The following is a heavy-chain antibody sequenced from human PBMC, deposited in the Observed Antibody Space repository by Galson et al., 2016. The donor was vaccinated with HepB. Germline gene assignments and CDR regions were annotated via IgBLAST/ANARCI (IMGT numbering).Heavy chain of an antibody. CDR1: GYSLTGFS. Sequence: SVKVSCKVAGYSLTGFSMHWVRQAPGKGLEWMGGFDPELSATIYAQKFQGRVTMTEDTSTDTAYMEPSSLGTDDTAVYYCTIVNWNYADYWGQGTLVTVSS. V-gene: IGHV1-24*01. CDR3: TIVNWNYADY. J-gene: IGHJ4*02. D-gene: IGHD1-1*01. CDR2: FDPELSAT.